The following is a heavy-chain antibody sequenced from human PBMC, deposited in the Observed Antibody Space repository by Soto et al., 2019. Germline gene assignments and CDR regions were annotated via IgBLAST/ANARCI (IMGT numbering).Heavy chain of an antibody. D-gene: IGHD2-2*03. CDR3: ATVGYCSSTSCQTRYYYYGMDV. CDR2: ISRSGSDI. CDR1: GFTFSDYS. J-gene: IGHJ6*02. Sequence: GGSLRLSCAASGFTFSDYSMNWVRQAPGKGLEWVSYISRSGSDIYYADSVKGRFTISRDNAKNSLFLQMNSLRAEDTAVYYCATVGYCSSTSCQTRYYYYGMDVWGQGTPVTVSS. V-gene: IGHV3-11*01.